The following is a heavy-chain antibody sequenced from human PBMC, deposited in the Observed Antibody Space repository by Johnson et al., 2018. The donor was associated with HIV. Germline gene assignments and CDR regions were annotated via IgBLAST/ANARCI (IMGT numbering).Heavy chain of an antibody. Sequence: QVQLVESGGGVVQPGRSLRLSCAASGFTFSTYPMLWVRQAPGKGLEWVTLMSYDGSNKYYADSVKGRFTISRDNSNNSLYLQMNSLRAEDTAVHYCARGRYAFDIWGQGTMVIVSS. CDR3: ARGRYAFDI. J-gene: IGHJ3*02. CDR2: MSYDGSNK. V-gene: IGHV3-30-3*01. CDR1: GFTFSTYP.